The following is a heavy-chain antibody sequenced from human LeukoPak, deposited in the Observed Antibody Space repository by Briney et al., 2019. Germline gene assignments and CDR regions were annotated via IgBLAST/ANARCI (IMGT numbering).Heavy chain of an antibody. CDR3: ARIDYYDTSAAH. D-gene: IGHD3-22*01. Sequence: PSETLSLTCTVSGGSISSSSYYWGWIRQPPGKGLQWIGTIYYSGSTYYNPSLKSRVTISVDTSKNQFSLKLSSVTAAGTAVYYCARIDYYDTSAAHWGQGSLVTVSS. V-gene: IGHV4-39*01. CDR2: IYYSGST. CDR1: GGSISSSSYY. J-gene: IGHJ4*02.